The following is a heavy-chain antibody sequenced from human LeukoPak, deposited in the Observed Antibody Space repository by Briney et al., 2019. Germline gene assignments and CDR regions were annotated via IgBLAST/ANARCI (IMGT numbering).Heavy chain of an antibody. J-gene: IGHJ4*02. CDR1: GFTFSSHA. Sequence: GGSLRLSCAASGFTFSSHAMSWVRQAPGKGLEWVSAITSGSGSNVYYTDSLKGRFTISRDNSKNTLYLQMNSLRAEDTAVYYCTRHGSWSFDYWGQGTLVTVSA. V-gene: IGHV3-23*01. CDR3: TRHGSWSFDY. D-gene: IGHD6-13*01. CDR2: ITSGSGSNV.